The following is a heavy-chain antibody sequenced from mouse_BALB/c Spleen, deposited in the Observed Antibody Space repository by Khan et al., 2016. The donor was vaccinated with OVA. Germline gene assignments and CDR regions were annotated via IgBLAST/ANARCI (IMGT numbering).Heavy chain of an antibody. CDR3: VEDGAYHRSDGWFAY. CDR2: INPSNGYT. J-gene: IGHJ3*01. CDR1: GYTFTSYT. V-gene: IGHV1-4*01. D-gene: IGHD2-14*01. Sequence: VQLQESGAELARPGASVKMSCKASGYTFTSYTIHWIKLRPGQGLEWIGYINPSNGYTNYNQKFKDKATLTADKSSTTAYMELSSLTSDDSALYNCVEDGAYHRSDGWFAYWGQGTLVTVSA.